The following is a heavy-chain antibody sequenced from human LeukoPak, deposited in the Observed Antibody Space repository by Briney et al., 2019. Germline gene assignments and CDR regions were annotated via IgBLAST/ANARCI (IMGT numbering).Heavy chain of an antibody. CDR2: IYHSGST. CDR3: ARARGLRYFDWLLTGRIFDY. CDR1: GYSISSGYY. D-gene: IGHD3-9*01. V-gene: IGHV4-38-2*02. Sequence: SETLSLTCTVSGYSISSGYYWGWIRQPPGKGLEWIGSIYHSGSTYYNPSLKSRVTISVDTSKNQFSLKLSSVTAADTAVYYCARARGLRYFDWLLTGRIFDYWGQGTLVTVSS. J-gene: IGHJ4*02.